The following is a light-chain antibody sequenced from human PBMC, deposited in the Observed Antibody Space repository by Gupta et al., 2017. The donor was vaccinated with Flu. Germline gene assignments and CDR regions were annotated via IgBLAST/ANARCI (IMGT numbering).Light chain of an antibody. CDR2: DAS. J-gene: IGKJ2*01. Sequence: DRAILSCRASQSVNIYLAWYQQKPGQPPRILMFDASKRAAGIPDRFSGSGSGTDFTLTISTLEPEDFAVYYCQQRSGLPMYTFGQGTKLE. CDR3: QQRSGLPMYT. V-gene: IGKV3-11*01. CDR1: QSVNIY.